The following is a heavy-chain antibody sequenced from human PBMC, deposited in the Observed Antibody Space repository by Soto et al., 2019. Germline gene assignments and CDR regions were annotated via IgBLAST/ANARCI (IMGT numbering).Heavy chain of an antibody. V-gene: IGHV3-23*01. CDR1: HFALNIDA. CDR3: ARDNWNGAYYGLDV. J-gene: IGHJ6*02. CDR2: MSGSGSSI. Sequence: EAQLLESGGGLVQPGESLTLSCVASHFALNIDAMTWVRQAPGKGLEWVSSMSGSGSSIYYADSVKGRFTITRDKSKKTLYLQMNSLRAEDTAVYWCARDNWNGAYYGLDVWGQGTTVTVS. D-gene: IGHD1-20*01.